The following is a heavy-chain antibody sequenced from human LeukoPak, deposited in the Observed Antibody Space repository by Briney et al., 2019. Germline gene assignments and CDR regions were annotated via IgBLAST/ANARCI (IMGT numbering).Heavy chain of an antibody. V-gene: IGHV1-2*02. J-gene: IGHJ6*02. D-gene: IGHD6-13*01. Sequence: ASVKVSCKASGYTFTGYYMHWVRQAPGQGLEWMGWINPNSGGTNYAQKFQGRVTMTRNTSISTAYMELSSLRSEDTAVYYCARGGGSSWYHYYYYGMDVWGQGTTVTVSS. CDR3: ARGGGSSWYHYYYYGMDV. CDR1: GYTFTGYY. CDR2: INPNSGGT.